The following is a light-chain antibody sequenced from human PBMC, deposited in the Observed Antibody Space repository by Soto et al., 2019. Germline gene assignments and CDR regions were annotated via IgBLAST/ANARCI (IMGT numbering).Light chain of an antibody. V-gene: IGKV3-15*01. CDR2: GAS. Sequence: EIVMTQSPATLSVSPGERATLSCRASESVGDNLAWYQRQPGQAPRLLIYGASTRATGIPLRFSGSGFGTDFTLTISCLQSGHFAIDYCLQYDSWTPATFGPGTKVE. CDR1: ESVGDN. J-gene: IGKJ1*01. CDR3: LQYDSWTPAT.